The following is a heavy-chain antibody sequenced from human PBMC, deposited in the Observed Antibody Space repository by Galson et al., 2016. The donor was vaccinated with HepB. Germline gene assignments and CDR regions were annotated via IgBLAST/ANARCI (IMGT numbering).Heavy chain of an antibody. CDR1: GFAFTSYA. J-gene: IGHJ5*02. CDR3: ARDLMSPYNWFAP. CDR2: ISSDGSST. V-gene: IGHV3-74*01. Sequence: SLRLSCATSGFAFTSYAFNWFRQAPGKGLEWVSRISSDGSSTSYADSVKGRFTISRDNAKNTLYLQMNSLRAEDTAVYYCARDLMSPYNWFAPWGQGALGTVSS.